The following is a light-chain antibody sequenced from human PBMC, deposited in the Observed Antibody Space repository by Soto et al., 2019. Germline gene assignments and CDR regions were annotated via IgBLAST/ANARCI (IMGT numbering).Light chain of an antibody. CDR1: SSDVGGYNY. CDR2: EVS. Sequence: QSALTQPPSASGSPGQSVTISCTGTSSDVGGYNYVSWYQQHPGKAPKLMIYEVSKRPSGVPDRFSGSKSGNTASLTVSGLQAEDEADYYCSSYAGSNNLGVFRGGTKVTVL. J-gene: IGLJ3*02. V-gene: IGLV2-8*01. CDR3: SSYAGSNNLGV.